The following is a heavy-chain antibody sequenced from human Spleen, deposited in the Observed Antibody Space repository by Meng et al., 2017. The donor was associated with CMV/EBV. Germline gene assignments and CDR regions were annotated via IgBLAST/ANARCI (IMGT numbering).Heavy chain of an antibody. CDR1: GYSFTGYY. D-gene: IGHD3-3*01. CDR3: ATLYDFWSGDYTGEG. J-gene: IGHJ6*02. V-gene: IGHV1-2*02. CDR2: INPNSGGT. Sequence: ASVKVSCKASGYSFTGYYIHWVRQAPGQGLEWMGWINPNSGGTNYAQQFQGRVTMTRDTSISTAYMELSRLRSDDTAVYYCATLYDFWSGDYTGEGWGQGTTVTVSS.